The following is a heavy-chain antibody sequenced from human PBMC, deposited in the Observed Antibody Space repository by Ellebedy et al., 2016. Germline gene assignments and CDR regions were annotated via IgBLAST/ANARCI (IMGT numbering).Heavy chain of an antibody. D-gene: IGHD4-17*01. CDR2: ISAGGDIT. CDR1: GFTFRNFF. V-gene: IGHV3-23*01. J-gene: IGHJ4*02. Sequence: GESLKISXVASGFTFRNFFMGWVRQAPGGGLEWVSTISAGGDITFSADSVKGRFTISRDNSRDTLYLQMNSLRAEDTAVYYCYYGHYSASWGQGTLVTVSS. CDR3: YYGHYSAS.